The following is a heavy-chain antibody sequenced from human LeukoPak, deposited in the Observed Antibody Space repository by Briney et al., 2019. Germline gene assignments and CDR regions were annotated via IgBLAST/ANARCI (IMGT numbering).Heavy chain of an antibody. CDR1: GFKFDDHA. D-gene: IGHD7-27*01. CDR2: ISGEGATA. J-gene: IGHJ4*02. V-gene: IGHV3-43*02. CDR3: AKRSGAPGNFDY. Sequence: GGSLRLSCAASGFKFDDHAMNWVRQAPGKALEWISVISGEGATAHYADSVKGRYTISRDNSKNFLYLQMMSLRPEDTAFYYCAKRSGAPGNFDYWGQGTLVTVSS.